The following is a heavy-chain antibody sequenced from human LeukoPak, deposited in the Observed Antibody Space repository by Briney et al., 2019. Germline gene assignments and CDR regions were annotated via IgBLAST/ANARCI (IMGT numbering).Heavy chain of an antibody. Sequence: GGSQRLSCAASGLTVSSYEMNWVRQAPGKGLEWVSYISSSGSTIYYADSVKGRFTISRDNAKNSLYLQMNSLRAEDTAVYYCARRTSNIDYWGQGTLVTVSS. V-gene: IGHV3-48*03. D-gene: IGHD2/OR15-2a*01. J-gene: IGHJ4*02. CDR1: GLTVSSYE. CDR3: ARRTSNIDY. CDR2: ISSSGSTI.